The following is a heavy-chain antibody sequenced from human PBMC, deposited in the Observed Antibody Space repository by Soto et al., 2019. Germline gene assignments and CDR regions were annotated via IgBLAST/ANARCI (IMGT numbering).Heavy chain of an antibody. Sequence: QVPLVESGGGVVQPGRSLRLSCAASGFTFSSYGMHWGRQAPGKGLGWVAVIWYDGSNKYYADSVKGRFTISRDNSNTTQYLQMNSPRAEDTAAYYCARDYLVVPHRVIDYWGQGTLVTVSS. V-gene: IGHV3-33*01. D-gene: IGHD2-2*01. CDR2: IWYDGSNK. CDR1: GFTFSSYG. J-gene: IGHJ4*02. CDR3: ARDYLVVPHRVIDY.